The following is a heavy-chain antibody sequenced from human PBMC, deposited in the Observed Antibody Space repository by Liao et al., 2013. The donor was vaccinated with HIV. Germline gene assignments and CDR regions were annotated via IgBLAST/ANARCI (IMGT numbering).Heavy chain of an antibody. CDR3: ARTDQYYDFWNGYENWFDP. CDR1: GGAISTSNYY. CDR2: IYYIGDT. Sequence: QLQLQESGPGLVKPSETLSLTCTVSGGAISTSNYYWGWIRQPPGKGLEWIGSIYYIGDTYYNPSLKARVTISLDTSKNHFSLRLSSVTAADTAVYYCARTDQYYDFWNGYENWFDPWGQGTLVTVSS. D-gene: IGHD3-3*01. J-gene: IGHJ5*02. V-gene: IGHV4-39*02.